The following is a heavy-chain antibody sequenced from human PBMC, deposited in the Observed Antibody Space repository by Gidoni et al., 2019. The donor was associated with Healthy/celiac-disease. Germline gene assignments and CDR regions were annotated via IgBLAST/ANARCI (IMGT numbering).Heavy chain of an antibody. D-gene: IGHD3-9*01. J-gene: IGHJ5*02. Sequence: QVQLVQSGAAVKKPGASVKVSCKASGYTFTSYGISWVRQAPGQGLEWMGWISAYNGNTNNAQKLQGRVTMTTDTSTSTAYMELRSLRSDETAVYYCARGVIGILTGYYIGWFDPWGQGTLVTVSS. CDR1: GYTFTSYG. CDR2: ISAYNGNT. CDR3: ARGVIGILTGYYIGWFDP. V-gene: IGHV1-18*01.